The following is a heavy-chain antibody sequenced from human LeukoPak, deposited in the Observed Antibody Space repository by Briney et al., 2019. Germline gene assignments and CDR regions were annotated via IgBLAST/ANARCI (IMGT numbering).Heavy chain of an antibody. CDR2: MNPNSGNT. CDR1: GYTFTSYD. CDR3: AIRTHVDIVATLGERVKKGLDY. Sequence: ASVKVSCKASGYTFTSYDINWLRQATGQGLVWMGWMNPNSGNTGYAQKFQGRVTMTRNTSMSTAYMELSSLRSEDTAVYYCAIRTHVDIVATLGERVKKGLDYWGQGTPVTVSS. D-gene: IGHD5-12*01. V-gene: IGHV1-8*01. J-gene: IGHJ4*02.